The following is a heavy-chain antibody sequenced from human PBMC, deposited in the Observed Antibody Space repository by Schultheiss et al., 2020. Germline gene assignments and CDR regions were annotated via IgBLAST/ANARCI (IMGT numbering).Heavy chain of an antibody. D-gene: IGHD1-1*01. CDR3: ARDWKNETFDY. V-gene: IGHV3-48*04. Sequence: GGSLRLSCAASGFTFSSYAMSWVRQAPGKGLEWVSYISSSGSTIYYADSVKGRFTISRDNAKNSLYLQINSLRAEDTAVYYCARDWKNETFDYWGQGTLVTVSS. CDR1: GFTFSSYA. CDR2: ISSSGSTI. J-gene: IGHJ4*02.